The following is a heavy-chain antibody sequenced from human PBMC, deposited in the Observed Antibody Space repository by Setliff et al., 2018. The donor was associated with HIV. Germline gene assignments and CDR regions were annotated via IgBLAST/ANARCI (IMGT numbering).Heavy chain of an antibody. Sequence: GASVKVSCKASGNIFSTYDINWVRQAPGQGPEWMGWMNPNSGNTNYAQKLQGRVTMTTDTSTSTAYMELRSLRSDDTAVYYCARDPAGYYGLGDAFDIWGQGTMVTVSS. CDR3: ARDPAGYYGLGDAFDI. CDR1: GNIFSTYD. D-gene: IGHD3-22*01. J-gene: IGHJ3*02. CDR2: MNPNSGNT. V-gene: IGHV1-18*01.